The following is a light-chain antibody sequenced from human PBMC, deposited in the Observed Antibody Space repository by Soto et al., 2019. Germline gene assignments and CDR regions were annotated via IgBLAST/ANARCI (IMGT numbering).Light chain of an antibody. V-gene: IGKV3-15*01. CDR2: GAS. Sequence: EVVMTQSPATLSASPGEETTLACRASQSVSSNLAWYQQKPGQAPRLLIYGASSRATDIPGRFSGSGSGTEFTLSISSLQSEDFAIYYCQQYNNWPPITFGQGTRLEIK. CDR3: QQYNNWPPIT. J-gene: IGKJ5*01. CDR1: QSVSSN.